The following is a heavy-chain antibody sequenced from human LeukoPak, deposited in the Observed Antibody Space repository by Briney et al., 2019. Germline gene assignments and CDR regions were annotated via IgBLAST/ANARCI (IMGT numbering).Heavy chain of an antibody. Sequence: GESLKISCKGSGYSFTNYWIGWVRQMPGKGLEWLGIIYPGDSDTRYSPSFQGQGTISADKSINSAYLQWSSLKASDTAVFYCARRYCSGDNCYSGFDYWGQGTLVTVSS. D-gene: IGHD2-15*01. J-gene: IGHJ4*02. CDR2: IYPGDSDT. CDR1: GYSFTNYW. V-gene: IGHV5-51*01. CDR3: ARRYCSGDNCYSGFDY.